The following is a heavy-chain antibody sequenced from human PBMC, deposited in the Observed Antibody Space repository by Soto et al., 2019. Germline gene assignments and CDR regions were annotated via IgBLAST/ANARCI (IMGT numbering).Heavy chain of an antibody. CDR2: IWYDGSNK. J-gene: IGHJ4*02. Sequence: GGSLRLSCAASGFTFSSYGMHWVRQAPGKGLEWVAVIWYDGSNKYYADSVKGRFTISRDNSKNTLYLQMNSLRAEDTAVYYCATNGPPLDDPLYYFDYWGQGTLVTVSS. D-gene: IGHD2-2*03. CDR3: ATNGPPLDDPLYYFDY. CDR1: GFTFSSYG. V-gene: IGHV3-33*01.